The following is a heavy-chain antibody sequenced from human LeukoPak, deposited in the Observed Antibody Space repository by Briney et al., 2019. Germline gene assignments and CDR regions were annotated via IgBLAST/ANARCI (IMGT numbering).Heavy chain of an antibody. D-gene: IGHD4-23*01. J-gene: IGHJ2*01. CDR3: AREDVGNTLGYFNL. CDR2: IYYSGST. Sequence: PSETLSLTCTVSGGYISGYYWNWIRQPPGKGLEWIGYIYYSGSTNYNPSLKSRVTISVYTSKNQFSLKLSSVPAADTAVYYCAREDVGNTLGYFNLWGRGTLVTVSS. CDR1: GGYISGYY. V-gene: IGHV4-59*01.